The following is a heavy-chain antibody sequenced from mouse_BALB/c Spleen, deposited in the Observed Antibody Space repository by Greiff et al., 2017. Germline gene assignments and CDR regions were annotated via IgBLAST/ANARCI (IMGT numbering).Heavy chain of an antibody. CDR1: GYTFTDYV. CDR2: IYPGSGST. D-gene: IGHD4-1*01. Sequence: QVQLKESGPELVKPGASVKMSCKASGYTFTDYVISWVKQRTGQGLEWIGEIYPGSGSTYYNEKFKGKATLTVDKSSSTAYMELRSLTSEDTAVYYCARRNWDGAMDYWGQGTSVTVSS. V-gene: IGHV1-77*01. J-gene: IGHJ4*01. CDR3: ARRNWDGAMDY.